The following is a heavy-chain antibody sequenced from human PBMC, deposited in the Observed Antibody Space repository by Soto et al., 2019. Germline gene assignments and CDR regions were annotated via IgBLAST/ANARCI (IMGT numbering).Heavy chain of an antibody. CDR1: GGSISSSNW. Sequence: QVQLQESGPGLVKPSVTLSLTCAVSGGSISSSNWWSWVRQPPGKGLEWIGEIYHSGSTNYNPSLKSRVTTSVDKSKNQFSLKRSSVTAADTAVYYCARWGQQWLVIDYWGQGTLVTVSS. D-gene: IGHD6-19*01. CDR3: ARWGQQWLVIDY. CDR2: IYHSGST. J-gene: IGHJ4*02. V-gene: IGHV4-4*02.